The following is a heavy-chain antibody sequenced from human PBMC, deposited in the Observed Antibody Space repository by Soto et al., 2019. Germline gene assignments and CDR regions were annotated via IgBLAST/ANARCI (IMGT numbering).Heavy chain of an antibody. Sequence: EEQLVASGGGLVQPGGSLRLSCAASGFPLRSYWMSWVRQAPGKGLGWLATIKTDASEKKYVDSVKGRLTVFRDNAKNALYLQMDSLRAEDTAVDYCARDSGYGSGNSVNHDLDCWGRGTLVTVSS. J-gene: IGHJ4*01. D-gene: IGHD3-10*01. CDR3: ARDSGYGSGNSVNHDLDC. CDR2: IKTDASEK. CDR1: GFPLRSYW. V-gene: IGHV3-7*01.